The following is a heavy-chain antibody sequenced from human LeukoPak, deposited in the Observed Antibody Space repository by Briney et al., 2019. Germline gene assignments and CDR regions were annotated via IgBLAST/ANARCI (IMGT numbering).Heavy chain of an antibody. Sequence: RAPSHSCALPGDCLSIDSAAWNSTKLPRSSGFKSLGRTYYRSNWFTDFARSVKSRITINPDTSKNQFSLQLNSVTPEDTAVYYCAKNYGDSNWFDPWGQGTLVTVSS. J-gene: IGHJ5*02. CDR1: GDCLSIDSAA. CDR2: TYYRSNWFT. CDR3: AKNYGDSNWFDP. D-gene: IGHD4-17*01. V-gene: IGHV6-1*01.